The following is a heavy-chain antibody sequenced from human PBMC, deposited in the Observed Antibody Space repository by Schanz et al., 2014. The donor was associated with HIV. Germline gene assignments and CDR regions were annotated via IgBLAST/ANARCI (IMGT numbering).Heavy chain of an antibody. D-gene: IGHD6-19*01. CDR1: GLTFSSSI. Sequence: VQLLESGGGLVQPGGSLRVSCAASGLTFSSSIMHWVRQAPGKGREWVAGMSHDGFSKYFADSVKGRFAISREDSKNTVHLQMDSLRPEDTAVYYCAREGESSGRAGLFDLWGQGAMVTVSS. V-gene: IGHV3-30*09. CDR2: MSHDGFSK. CDR3: AREGESSGRAGLFDL. J-gene: IGHJ3*01.